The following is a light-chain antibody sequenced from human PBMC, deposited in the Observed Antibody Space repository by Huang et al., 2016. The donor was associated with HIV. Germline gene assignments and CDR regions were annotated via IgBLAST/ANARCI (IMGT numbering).Light chain of an antibody. J-gene: IGKJ4*01. Sequence: EIVLTQSPATLSLSSGERVTLSCRARQSVSSSLAWYQQKPGKTPSLLLYDASNRATGIPARFSGSGSGTDFTLTISSLEPEDFAVYYCQQRSNWPLTFGGGTKVEIK. CDR3: QQRSNWPLT. V-gene: IGKV3-11*01. CDR2: DAS. CDR1: QSVSSS.